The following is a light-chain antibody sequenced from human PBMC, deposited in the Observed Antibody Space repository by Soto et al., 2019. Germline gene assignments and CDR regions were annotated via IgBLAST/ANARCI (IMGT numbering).Light chain of an antibody. CDR1: RSISSW. CDR2: DAS. Sequence: DIQMTQSPSTLSASVGDRVTITCRASRSISSWLAWYQQKPGKAPKLLIYDASSLESGVPSRFSGSGSGTEFTLTISSLQPDDFATYYCQQYNSEWTFGQGTKVDIK. J-gene: IGKJ1*01. CDR3: QQYNSEWT. V-gene: IGKV1-5*01.